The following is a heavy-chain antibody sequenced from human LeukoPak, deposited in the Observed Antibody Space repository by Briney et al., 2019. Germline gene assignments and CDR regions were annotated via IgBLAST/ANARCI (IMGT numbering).Heavy chain of an antibody. CDR2: IGTAGDT. D-gene: IGHD3-10*01. J-gene: IGHJ3*02. CDR1: GFTFSSYD. CDR3: ARDSVTMVRGVSAFDI. V-gene: IGHV3-13*01. Sequence: PGGSLRLSCAASGFTFSSYDMHWVRQATGKGLEWVSAIGTAGDTYYPGSVKGRFTISRDNAKNSLYLQMNSLRAEDTAVYYCARDSVTMVRGVSAFDIWGQGTMVTVSS.